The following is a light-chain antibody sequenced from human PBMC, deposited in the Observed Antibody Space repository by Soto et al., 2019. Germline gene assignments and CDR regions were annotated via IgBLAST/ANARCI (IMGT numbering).Light chain of an antibody. V-gene: IGLV1-40*01. J-gene: IGLJ3*02. CDR2: GNS. Sequence: QPVLTQPPSVSGAPGQRVTISCTGSSSNIGAGYDVHWYQQLPGTAPKLLICGNSNRPSGVPDRFSGSKSGTSASLVITGLQAEDEADHYCQSYDSSLSGWVFGGGTKLTVL. CDR1: SSNIGAGYD. CDR3: QSYDSSLSGWV.